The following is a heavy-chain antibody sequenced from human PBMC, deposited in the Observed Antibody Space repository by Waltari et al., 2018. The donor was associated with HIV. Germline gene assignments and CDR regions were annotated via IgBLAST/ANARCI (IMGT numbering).Heavy chain of an antibody. CDR2: ISWNSGIT. V-gene: IGHV3-9*01. J-gene: IGHJ5*01. CDR1: GFTVDDYP. D-gene: IGHD3-3*01. CDR3: AKGGSHLTIFEAWFDS. Sequence: EVQLVESGGGLVQPGRSLRLSCAASGFTVDDYPRHWVRQSPGKGLEWVSGISWNSGITDYGDSVKGRFTISRDNAKNSLYLQMNSLTVEDTAFYYCAKGGSHLTIFEAWFDSWGQGTLVTVSS.